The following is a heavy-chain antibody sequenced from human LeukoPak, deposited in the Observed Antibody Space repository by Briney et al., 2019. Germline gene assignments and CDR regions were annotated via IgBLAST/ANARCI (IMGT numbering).Heavy chain of an antibody. J-gene: IGHJ4*02. D-gene: IGHD3-10*01. CDR3: AKGGAVRGVQSGRFDD. CDR2: ITGSGGTT. CDR1: GFTFSSYG. Sequence: PGGSLRLSCAASGFTFSSYGMSWVRQAPGKGLEWVSGITGSGGTTFYADSVQGRFTISRDNSRSTLFLQMNSLTADNTAAYYCAKGGAVRGVQSGRFDDWGQGTLVTVSS. V-gene: IGHV3-23*01.